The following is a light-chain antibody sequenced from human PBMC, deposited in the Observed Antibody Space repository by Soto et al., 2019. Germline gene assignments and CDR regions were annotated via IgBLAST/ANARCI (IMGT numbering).Light chain of an antibody. CDR2: GAS. V-gene: IGKV3-20*01. CDR1: ESVRSTH. CDR3: QQYDSSSTYT. Sequence: EIVLTQSPGTLSLSPGERATFSCRASESVRSTHLAWYQHKPGQAPRLLIYGASNRASGIPDRFSAGGSGTDFTLDISRLEPEDFAVYYCQQYDSSSTYTFGPGTRLEIE. J-gene: IGKJ2*01.